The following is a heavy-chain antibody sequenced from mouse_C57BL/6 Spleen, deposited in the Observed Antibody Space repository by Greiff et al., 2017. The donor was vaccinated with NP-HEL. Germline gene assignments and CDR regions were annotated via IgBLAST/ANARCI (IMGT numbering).Heavy chain of an antibody. CDR2: IWSGGST. CDR1: GFSLTSYG. CDR3: ARNAYYSNYRGAMDY. D-gene: IGHD2-5*01. V-gene: IGHV2-2*01. J-gene: IGHJ4*01. Sequence: LQESGPGLVQPSQSLSITCTVSGFSLTSYGVHWVRQSPGKGLEWLGVIWSGGSTDYNAAFISRLSISKDNSKSQVFFKMNSLQADDTAIYYCARNAYYSNYRGAMDYWGQGTSVTVSS.